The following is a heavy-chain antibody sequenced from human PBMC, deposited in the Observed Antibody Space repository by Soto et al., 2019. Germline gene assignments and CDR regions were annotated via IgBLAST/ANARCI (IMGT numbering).Heavy chain of an antibody. CDR1: GYTFTSYA. J-gene: IGHJ4*02. V-gene: IGHV1-3*01. CDR3: ATPIVAFY. D-gene: IGHD5-12*01. Sequence: QVQLVQSGAEVKKPGASVKVSCKASGYTFTSYAIHWVRQPPGQRLEWMGWINAGNGNTKYSQKFQGRVIITRDTSAGTAYMELRSLRSEDTAVYYCATPIVAFYWGQGTLVTVSS. CDR2: INAGNGNT.